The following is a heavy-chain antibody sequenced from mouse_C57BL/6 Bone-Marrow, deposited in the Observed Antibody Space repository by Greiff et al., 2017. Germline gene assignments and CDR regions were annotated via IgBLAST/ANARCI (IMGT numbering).Heavy chain of an antibody. V-gene: IGHV10-1*01. D-gene: IGHD3-3*01. CDR2: IRSKSNNYAT. CDR1: GFSFNTYA. CDR3: GRHRGRGYAMDY. Sequence: EVKLVESGGGLVQPKGSLKLSCAASGFSFNTYAMNWVRQAPGKGLEWVARIRSKSNNYATYYADSVKDRFTISRDDSESMLYLQMNNLKTEDTAMYYGGRHRGRGYAMDYWGQGTSVTVSS. J-gene: IGHJ4*01.